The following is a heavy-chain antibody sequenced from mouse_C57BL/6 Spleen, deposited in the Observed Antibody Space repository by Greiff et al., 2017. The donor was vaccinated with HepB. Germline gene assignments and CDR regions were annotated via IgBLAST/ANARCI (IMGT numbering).Heavy chain of an antibody. V-gene: IGHV3-6*01. Sequence: EVHLVESGPGLVKPSQSLSLTCSVTGYSITSGYYWNWIRQFPGNKLEWMGYISYDGSNNYNPSLKNRISITRDTSKNQFFLKLNSVTTEDTATYYCARDDGYLYAMDYWGQGTSVTVSS. J-gene: IGHJ4*01. CDR2: ISYDGSN. CDR1: GYSITSGYY. D-gene: IGHD2-3*01. CDR3: ARDDGYLYAMDY.